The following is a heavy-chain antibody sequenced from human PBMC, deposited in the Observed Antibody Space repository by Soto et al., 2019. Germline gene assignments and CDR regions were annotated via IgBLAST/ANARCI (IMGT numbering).Heavy chain of an antibody. V-gene: IGHV3-20*01. Sequence: EVQLVESGGGVVRSGGSLRLSCAASGFTFADYGMSWVRQAPGKGLEWVSGIRWNGATTGYADSVKGRFAMSSDNDKNSLDLQMRSLRVEDTAVYHCARGWMGQYFDYWGQGILVTVSS. CDR2: IRWNGATT. CDR1: GFTFADYG. CDR3: ARGWMGQYFDY. J-gene: IGHJ4*02. D-gene: IGHD1-1*01.